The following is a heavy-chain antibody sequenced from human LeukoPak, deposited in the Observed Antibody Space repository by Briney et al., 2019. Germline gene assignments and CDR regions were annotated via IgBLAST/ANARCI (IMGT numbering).Heavy chain of an antibody. V-gene: IGHV3-7*01. J-gene: IGHJ4*02. Sequence: GGSLRLSCAASGFTFSSYWMRWVRQAPGKGLEWVANIKQDGSDKYYVDSVKGRFTISRDNAKNSLYLQMNSLRAEDTAVYYCEGYSGYSYGLDDYWGQGILVTVSS. D-gene: IGHD5-18*01. CDR1: GFTFSSYW. CDR2: IKQDGSDK. CDR3: EGYSGYSYGLDDY.